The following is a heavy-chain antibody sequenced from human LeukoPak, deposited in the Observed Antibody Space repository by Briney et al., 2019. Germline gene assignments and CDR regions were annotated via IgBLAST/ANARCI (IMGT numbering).Heavy chain of an antibody. Sequence: GRSLRLSCAASGFTFSSYAMHWVRQAPGKGLEWVAVISYDGSNKYYADSVKGRFTISRDNSKNTLYLQMNSLRAEDTAVYYCAKGSGWNYGYWGQGTLVTVSS. J-gene: IGHJ4*02. V-gene: IGHV3-30-3*01. D-gene: IGHD1-7*01. CDR3: AKGSGWNYGY. CDR2: ISYDGSNK. CDR1: GFTFSSYA.